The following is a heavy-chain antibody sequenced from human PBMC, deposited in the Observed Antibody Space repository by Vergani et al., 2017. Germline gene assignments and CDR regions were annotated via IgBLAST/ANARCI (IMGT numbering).Heavy chain of an antibody. CDR1: GFTFSSYE. V-gene: IGHV3-48*03. CDR3: ARGDYYGSGRTYYYYGMDV. J-gene: IGHJ6*02. CDR2: ISSSGSTI. D-gene: IGHD3-10*01. Sequence: EVQLVESGGGLVQPGGSLRLSCAASGFTFSSYEMNWVRQAPGKGLEWVSYISSSGSTIYYADSVKGRLTISRDNAKNSLYLQMNSLRAEDTAVYYCARGDYYGSGRTYYYYGMDVWGQGTTVTVSS.